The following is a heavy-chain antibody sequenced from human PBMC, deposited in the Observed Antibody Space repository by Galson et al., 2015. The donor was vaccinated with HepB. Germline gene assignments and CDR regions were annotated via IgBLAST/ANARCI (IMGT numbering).Heavy chain of an antibody. CDR3: AKNLGIFTYTDY. J-gene: IGHJ4*02. D-gene: IGHD3-16*01. V-gene: IGHV3-23*01. Sequence: SLRLSCAASGFTFSSYAMSWVRQAPGKGLEWVSAISGSGGSTYYADSVKGRFTISRDNSKNTLYLQMNSLRAEDTAVYYCAKNLGIFTYTDYWGQGTLVTVSS. CDR2: ISGSGGST. CDR1: GFTFSSYA.